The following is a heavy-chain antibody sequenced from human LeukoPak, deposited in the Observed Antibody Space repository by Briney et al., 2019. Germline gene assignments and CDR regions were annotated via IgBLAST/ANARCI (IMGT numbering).Heavy chain of an antibody. CDR2: ISAYNGNT. CDR3: ARDAKKYYYDSSGYYY. Sequence: ASVKVSCKASGYTFSSYGISWVRQAPGQGLEWMGWISAYNGNTNYAQKLQGRVTMTTDTSTSTAFMELRSLRSDDTAVHYCARDAKKYYYDSSGYYYWGQGTLVTVSS. D-gene: IGHD3-22*01. V-gene: IGHV1-18*01. J-gene: IGHJ4*02. CDR1: GYTFSSYG.